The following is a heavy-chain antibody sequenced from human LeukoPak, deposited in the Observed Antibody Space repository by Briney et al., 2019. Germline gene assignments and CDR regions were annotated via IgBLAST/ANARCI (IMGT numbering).Heavy chain of an antibody. D-gene: IGHD4-17*01. Sequence: ASVKVSCKASGYTFTSYYMHWVRQAPGQGLEWMGIINPSGGSTSYAQKFQGRVTMTRDMSMSTVYMELSSLRSEDTAVYYCARDLDDYGDHYWYFDLWGRGTLVTVSS. CDR1: GYTFTSYY. CDR2: INPSGGST. J-gene: IGHJ2*01. CDR3: ARDLDDYGDHYWYFDL. V-gene: IGHV1-46*01.